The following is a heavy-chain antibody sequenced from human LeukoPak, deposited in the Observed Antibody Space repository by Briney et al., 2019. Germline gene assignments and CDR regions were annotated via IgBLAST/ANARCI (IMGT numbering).Heavy chain of an antibody. V-gene: IGHV3-48*01. CDR1: GFTFSRFD. Sequence: PGGSLRLSCAASGFTFSRFDMNWFRQAPGKGLEWVSYISSTSGNIYYVDSVRGRFSISRDNAKNSLYLQMNSLRTEDTAVYYCVRDEAARGGYSSASPNWGQGTLVTVSS. CDR3: VRDEAARGGYSSASPN. J-gene: IGHJ4*02. CDR2: ISSTSGNI. D-gene: IGHD3-22*01.